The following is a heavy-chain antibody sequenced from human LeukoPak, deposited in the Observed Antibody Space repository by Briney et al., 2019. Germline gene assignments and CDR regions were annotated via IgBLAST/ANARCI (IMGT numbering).Heavy chain of an antibody. J-gene: IGHJ4*02. D-gene: IGHD3-22*01. CDR2: ISYDGSHK. V-gene: IGHV3-30*03. CDR3: VRSGYYYDSSGYYRLDY. Sequence: GGSLRLSCAASGITFRSYGMHWVRQAPGKGLEWVAVISYDGSHKYYADSVKGRFTVSRDNSKNTLYLQMNSLRAEDTAVYYCVRSGYYYDSSGYYRLDYWGQGTLVTVSS. CDR1: GITFRSYG.